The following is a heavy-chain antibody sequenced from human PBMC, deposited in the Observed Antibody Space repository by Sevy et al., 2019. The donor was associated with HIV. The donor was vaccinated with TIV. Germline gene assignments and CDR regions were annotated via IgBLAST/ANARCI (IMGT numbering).Heavy chain of an antibody. J-gene: IGHJ5*02. D-gene: IGHD5-18*01. V-gene: IGHV4-61*02. Sequence: SETLSLTCTVSGGSISSGSYYWSWIRQPAGKGLEWIGRIFTSGSTNYNPSLKSQVTISVDTSKNHFSLKLSSVTAADTAVYNCARAGEDTAMVKGDNWFDPWGQGTLVTVSS. CDR1: GGSISSGSYY. CDR3: ARAGEDTAMVKGDNWFDP. CDR2: IFTSGST.